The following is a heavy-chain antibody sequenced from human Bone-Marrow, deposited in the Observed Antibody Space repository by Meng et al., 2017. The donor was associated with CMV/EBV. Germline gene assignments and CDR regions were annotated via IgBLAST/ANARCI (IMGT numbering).Heavy chain of an antibody. Sequence: SETLSLTCSVSDGSISSSSYYWSWIRQPPGKGLEWIGYIYYSGSTNYNPSLKSRVTISVDTSKNQFSLKLSSVTAADTAVYYCARDCSSTSCYTPRYGMDVWGQGTTVTVSS. V-gene: IGHV4-61*01. CDR3: ARDCSSTSCYTPRYGMDV. CDR2: IYYSGST. D-gene: IGHD2-2*02. CDR1: DGSISSSSYY. J-gene: IGHJ6*02.